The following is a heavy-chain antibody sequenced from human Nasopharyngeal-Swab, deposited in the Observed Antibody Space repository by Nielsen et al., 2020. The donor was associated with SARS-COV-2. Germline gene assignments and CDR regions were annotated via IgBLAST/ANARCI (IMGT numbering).Heavy chain of an antibody. CDR3: TRDWQKPQLWSGYEHYMDV. CDR2: IRSKAYGGTT. V-gene: IGHV3-49*03. J-gene: IGHJ6*03. Sequence: GGSLRLSCTASGFTFGDYAMSWFRQAPGKGLEWVGFIRSKAYGGTTEYAASVKGRFTISRDDSKSIAYLQMNSLKTEDTAVYYCTRDWQKPQLWSGYEHYMDVWGKGTTVTVSS. D-gene: IGHD3-3*01. CDR1: GFTFGDYA.